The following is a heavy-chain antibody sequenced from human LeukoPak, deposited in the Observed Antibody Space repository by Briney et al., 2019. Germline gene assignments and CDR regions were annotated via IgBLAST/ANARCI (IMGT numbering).Heavy chain of an antibody. J-gene: IGHJ3*02. V-gene: IGHV3-23*01. CDR2: ISGNSGTT. D-gene: IGHD6-13*01. Sequence: PGGSLRLSCAASGFTFSSYAMSWVRQAPGKGLEWVSVISGNSGTTYYADSVKGRVIISRDNSKNTLYLQMNSLRAEDTAMYYCAKCAYSSSCRSFDIWGQGTMVTVSS. CDR1: GFTFSSYA. CDR3: AKCAYSSSCRSFDI.